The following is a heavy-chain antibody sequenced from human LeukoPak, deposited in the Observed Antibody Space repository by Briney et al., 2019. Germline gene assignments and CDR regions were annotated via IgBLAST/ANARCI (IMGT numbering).Heavy chain of an antibody. J-gene: IGHJ4*02. CDR2: INPNSDGT. CDR1: GYTFTVYY. V-gene: IGHV1-2*06. CDR3: PREQYGEEYFDT. D-gene: IGHD3-10*01. Sequence: VASVKVSCKASGYTFTVYYMHWGRQAPGPRLEWMGRINPNSDGTNYAQKFHRRVTITRDTSISTAYIELSRLRADATPVYVFPREQYGEEYFDTWGQGTLVTVSS.